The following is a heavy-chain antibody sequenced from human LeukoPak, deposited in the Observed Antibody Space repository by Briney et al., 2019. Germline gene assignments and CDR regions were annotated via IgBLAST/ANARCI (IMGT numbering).Heavy chain of an antibody. D-gene: IGHD4-23*01. CDR3: ARDRWAYGGNTFDY. V-gene: IGHV3-30*03. CDR2: ISYDGSNK. Sequence: GGSLRLSCAASGFTFSSYWMSWVRQAPGKGLEWVAVISYDGSNKYYADSVKGRFTISRDNAKNTLYLQMNSLRAEDTAVYYCARDRWAYGGNTFDYWGQGALVTVSS. J-gene: IGHJ4*02. CDR1: GFTFSSYW.